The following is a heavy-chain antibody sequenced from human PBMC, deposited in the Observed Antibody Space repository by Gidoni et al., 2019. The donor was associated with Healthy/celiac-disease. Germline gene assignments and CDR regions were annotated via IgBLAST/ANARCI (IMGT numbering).Heavy chain of an antibody. V-gene: IGHV4-39*01. CDR2: VYYSGST. D-gene: IGHD3-16*01. CDR1: GGSIRSSSYY. Sequence: QLQLQESGPGLVKPSETLSLTCTVAGGSIRSSSYYWGWIRPPPGKGLEWIGSVYYSGSTYYNPSLKSRVTISVDTSKNQFSLKLSSVTAADTAVYYCARQVGLRVYWGQGTLVTVSS. J-gene: IGHJ4*02. CDR3: ARQVGLRVY.